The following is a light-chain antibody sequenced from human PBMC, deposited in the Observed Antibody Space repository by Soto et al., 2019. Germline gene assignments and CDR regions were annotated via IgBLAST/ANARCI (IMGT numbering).Light chain of an antibody. J-gene: IGLJ2*01. V-gene: IGLV2-14*01. Sequence: QSALTQPASVSGSPGQSITISCTGTSSDVGGYNYVSWYQQHPGKAPKLMIYDVSNRPSGVSNRFSGSKSGNTAPLTISGLQAEDETDYYCSSYTGSSTYVLFGGGTKLTVL. CDR3: SSYTGSSTYVL. CDR1: SSDVGGYNY. CDR2: DVS.